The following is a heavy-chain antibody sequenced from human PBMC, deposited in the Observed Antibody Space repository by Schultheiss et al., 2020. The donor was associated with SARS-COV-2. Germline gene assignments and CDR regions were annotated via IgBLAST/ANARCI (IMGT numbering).Heavy chain of an antibody. J-gene: IGHJ4*02. Sequence: SVKVSCKAAGYTFTGYYMHWVRQAPGQGLEWMGGIIPIFGTANYAQKFQGRVTITADESTSTAYMELSSLRSEDTAVYYCARDRGPGGSVYWGQGTLVTVSS. D-gene: IGHD4-23*01. CDR1: GYTFTGYY. CDR3: ARDRGPGGSVY. V-gene: IGHV1-69*13. CDR2: IIPIFGTA.